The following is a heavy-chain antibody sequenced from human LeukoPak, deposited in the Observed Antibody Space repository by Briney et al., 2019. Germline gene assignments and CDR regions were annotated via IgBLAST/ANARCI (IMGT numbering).Heavy chain of an antibody. Sequence: VSVKVSCKASGYTFTGFYIHWVRQAPGQGLEWMGWINPNSGDTNYAQKFQGRVTMTRDTSISTAYMELSSLGSDDTAVYYCAREGGLVVVTAIPREAFDIWGQGTMVTVSS. CDR1: GYTFTGFY. CDR2: INPNSGDT. J-gene: IGHJ3*02. CDR3: AREGGLVVVTAIPREAFDI. V-gene: IGHV1-2*02. D-gene: IGHD2-21*02.